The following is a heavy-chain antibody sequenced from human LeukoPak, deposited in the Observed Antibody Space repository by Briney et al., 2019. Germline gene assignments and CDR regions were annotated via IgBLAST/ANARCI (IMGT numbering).Heavy chain of an antibody. Sequence: ASVTVSFTGSGYTFTGFYIHWVRQAPGHGLEWMGWINPYSGGINYAQSFQGRVTLTRDTSISTAYMELSSLRSDDTAIYYCARDKALDIVGTTADYWGQRTLVTFSS. J-gene: IGHJ4*02. D-gene: IGHD5-12*01. V-gene: IGHV1-2*02. CDR3: ARDKALDIVGTTADY. CDR2: INPYSGGI. CDR1: GYTFTGFY.